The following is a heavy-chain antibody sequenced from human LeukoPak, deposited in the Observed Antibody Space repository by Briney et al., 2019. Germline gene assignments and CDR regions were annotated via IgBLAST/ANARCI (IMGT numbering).Heavy chain of an antibody. Sequence: ASVKVSCKASGYTFTSYGISWVRQAPGQGLEWMGWISAYNGNTNYAQKLQGRVTMTTDTSTSTAYMELRSLRSDDTAVYYCARDLPHPQSGWMEVWGQGTLVTVSS. CDR2: ISAYNGNT. CDR3: ARDLPHPQSGWMEV. CDR1: GYTFTSYG. V-gene: IGHV1-18*01. J-gene: IGHJ4*02. D-gene: IGHD6-19*01.